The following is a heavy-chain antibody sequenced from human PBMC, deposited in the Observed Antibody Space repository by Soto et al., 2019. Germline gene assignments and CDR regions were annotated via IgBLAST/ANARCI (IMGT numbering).Heavy chain of an antibody. CDR3: ARMAAAGNRGY. Sequence: QVQLVQSGAEVKKPGSSMKVYCKASGGTFSSYAISWVRQAPGQGLEWMGGIIPSLGTANYAQKFQGRVTITADESTSTAYMELSSLRSEDTAVYYCARMAAAGNRGYLGQGTLVTVSS. CDR2: IIPSLGTA. J-gene: IGHJ4*02. V-gene: IGHV1-69*01. D-gene: IGHD6-13*01. CDR1: GGTFSSYA.